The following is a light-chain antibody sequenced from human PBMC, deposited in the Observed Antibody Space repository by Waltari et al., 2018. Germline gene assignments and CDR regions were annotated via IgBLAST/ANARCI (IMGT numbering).Light chain of an antibody. J-gene: IGLJ2*01. CDR1: SSDVGGYNY. V-gene: IGLV2-23*02. Sequence: QSALTQPASVSGSPGQSITISCTGTSSDVGGYNYVSWYQQHPGKAPKLMIYDVSKRPSGGSNRFSGSKSGNTASLTISGLQAEDEADYYCCSYAGSSTFGFGGGTKLTVL. CDR2: DVS. CDR3: CSYAGSSTFG.